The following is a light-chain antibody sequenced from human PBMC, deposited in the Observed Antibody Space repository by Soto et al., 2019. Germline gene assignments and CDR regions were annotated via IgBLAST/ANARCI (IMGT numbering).Light chain of an antibody. CDR2: AAS. V-gene: IGKV1-8*01. J-gene: IGKJ2*01. Sequence: IRMTQSPSLLPASTGDRGPLTCRASPGICSYLAWYQQKPGKAPKLLIYAASTLQSGVPSRFSGSGSGTDFTLTISCLQSEDFATYYCQQYYSYPPTFGQGTKLEIK. CDR1: PGICSY. CDR3: QQYYSYPPT.